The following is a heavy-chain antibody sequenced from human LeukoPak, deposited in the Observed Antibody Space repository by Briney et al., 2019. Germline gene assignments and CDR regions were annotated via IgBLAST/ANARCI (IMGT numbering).Heavy chain of an antibody. J-gene: IGHJ5*02. CDR2: IVPILGIA. Sequence: ASVKVSCKASGGTFSSYAISWVRQAPGRGLEWMGRIVPILGIANYAQKFQGRVTITADKSTSTAYMELSSLRSEDTAVYYCAREEYYGSGSYSHDNWFDPWGQGTLVTVSS. V-gene: IGHV1-69*04. CDR1: GGTFSSYA. D-gene: IGHD3-10*01. CDR3: AREEYYGSGSYSHDNWFDP.